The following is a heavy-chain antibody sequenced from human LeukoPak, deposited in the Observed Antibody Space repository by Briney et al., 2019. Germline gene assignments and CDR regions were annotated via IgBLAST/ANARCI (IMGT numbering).Heavy chain of an antibody. V-gene: IGHV7-4-1*02. CDR2: INTNTGNP. CDR1: GYTFTSYA. Sequence: ASVKVSCKASGYTFTSYAMNWVRQAPGQGLEWMGWINTNTGNPTYAQGFTGRFVFSLDTSVSKAYMQISSLKAEDTAVYYCARGWDTYYYDSSGYYLDYWGQGTLVTVSS. D-gene: IGHD3-22*01. J-gene: IGHJ4*02. CDR3: ARGWDTYYYDSSGYYLDY.